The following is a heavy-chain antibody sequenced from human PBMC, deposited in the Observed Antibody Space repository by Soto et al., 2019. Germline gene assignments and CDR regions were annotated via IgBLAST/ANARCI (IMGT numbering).Heavy chain of an antibody. D-gene: IGHD5-18*01. CDR2: ISYDGSNK. J-gene: IGHJ2*01. CDR1: GFTFSSYA. Sequence: QVQLVESGGGVVQPGRSLRLSCAASGFTFSSYAMHWVRQAPGKGLEWVAVISYDGSNKYYADSVKGRFTISRDNSKNTLYREMSGLRAEGTAVYYCARDPLWGTAMVLWYFDLWGRGTLVTVSS. CDR3: ARDPLWGTAMVLWYFDL. V-gene: IGHV3-30-3*01.